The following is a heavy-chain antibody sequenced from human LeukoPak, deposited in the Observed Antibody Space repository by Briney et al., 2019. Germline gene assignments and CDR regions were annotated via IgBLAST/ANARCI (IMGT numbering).Heavy chain of an antibody. CDR2: ISSGGSSI. J-gene: IGHJ6*03. CDR1: GFTFSSYS. V-gene: IGHV3-48*04. D-gene: IGHD3-10*01. CDR3: AKDNYGSGSNYYMDV. Sequence: GGSLRLSCAASGFTFSSYSMNWVRQAPGKGLEWVSYISSGGSSIYYADSVKGRFTISRDNSKNSLYLQMNSLRAEDTALYYCAKDNYGSGSNYYMDVWGKGTTVTVSS.